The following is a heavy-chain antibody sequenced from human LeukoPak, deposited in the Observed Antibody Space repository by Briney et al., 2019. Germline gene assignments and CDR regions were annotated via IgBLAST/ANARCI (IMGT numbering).Heavy chain of an antibody. CDR3: ARGGVFSSSWFAYFDY. CDR1: GDTFTNYW. CDR2: IYPGDSDT. D-gene: IGHD6-13*01. Sequence: GESLKISCKASGDTFTNYWIAWGRQMPGKGLEWIWIIYPGDSDTRYSPSVEGQVTISVDKSISTAFLQWSSLKASDTAMYYCARGGVFSSSWFAYFDYWGQGTLVTVSS. J-gene: IGHJ4*02. V-gene: IGHV5-51*01.